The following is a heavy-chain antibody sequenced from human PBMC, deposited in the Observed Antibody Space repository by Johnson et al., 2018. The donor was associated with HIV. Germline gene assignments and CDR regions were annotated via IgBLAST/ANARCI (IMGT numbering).Heavy chain of an antibody. CDR3: ASGVTPRAPLRI. V-gene: IGHV3-30*04. CDR2: ISSDGPNT. D-gene: IGHD2-21*02. J-gene: IGHJ3*02. Sequence: QVQLVESGGGVVQPGRSLRLSCAASGFTFSSNAIHWVRQAPGKGPEWVAVISSDGPNTYYTDSVQGRFTISRDNTKNTVSLQMIILRPKDTGVYYCASGVTPRAPLRIWGQGTMVTVSS. CDR1: GFTFSSNA.